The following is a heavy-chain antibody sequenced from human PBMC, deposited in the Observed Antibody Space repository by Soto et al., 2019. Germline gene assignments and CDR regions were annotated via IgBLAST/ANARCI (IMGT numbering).Heavy chain of an antibody. CDR3: ARGRVTPDY. V-gene: IGHV3-7*01. Sequence: EGQLVESGGGLVQPGGSLRLSCAASGFIFSSNWMSWVRQAPGKGLEWVATIKQDGSDKYYVDSVKGRFTISRDNAKNSLYLQMNSRRAEDTALYYCARGRVTPDYWGQGTLVTVSS. CDR1: GFIFSSNW. J-gene: IGHJ4*02. D-gene: IGHD2-21*02. CDR2: IKQDGSDK.